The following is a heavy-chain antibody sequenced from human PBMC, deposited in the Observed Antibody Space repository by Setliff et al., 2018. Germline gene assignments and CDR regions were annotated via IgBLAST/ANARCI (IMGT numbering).Heavy chain of an antibody. V-gene: IGHV3-48*04. D-gene: IGHD3-3*01. J-gene: IGHJ5*02. CDR3: ARDVFDFRTGQGGP. CDR1: GFAFSTYG. Sequence: PGESLKISCVASGFAFSTYGMHWVRQAPGKGLEWISKISGSGITIYYADSVRGRFTISRDNAKNSLYLQMNSLRAEDTAVYFCARDVFDFRTGQGGPWGQGTRVTVSS. CDR2: ISGSGITI.